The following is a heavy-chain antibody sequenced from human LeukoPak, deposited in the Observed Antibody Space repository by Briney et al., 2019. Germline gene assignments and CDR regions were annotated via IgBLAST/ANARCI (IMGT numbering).Heavy chain of an antibody. CDR2: INPNSGGA. CDR3: ARGSSERDWFDL. Sequence: ASVRVSCKASGYIFTGCFMNWVRQAPGQGLEWMGWINPNSGGANYAQKFQGRVTMTRDTSISTAYMELSSLTSDDTAVYYCARGSSERDWFDLWGQGTLVTVSS. CDR1: GYIFTGCF. J-gene: IGHJ5*02. V-gene: IGHV1-2*02. D-gene: IGHD1-1*01.